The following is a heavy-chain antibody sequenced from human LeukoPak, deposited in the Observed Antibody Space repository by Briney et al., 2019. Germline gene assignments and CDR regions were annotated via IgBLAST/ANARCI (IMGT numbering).Heavy chain of an antibody. V-gene: IGHV3-21*01. D-gene: IGHD2-15*01. J-gene: IGHJ6*02. CDR2: ISSSGSSI. CDR3: ARVGCRGGSCSSRGDFYYGMDV. Sequence: PGGSLRLSCADSGFSFSGYSMNWVRQAPGKGLEWVSSISSSGSSISYPGSVKGRFTIFRDNVKNSLYLQMNSPRAEDTAVYYCARVGCRGGSCSSRGDFYYGMDVWGQGTTVTVSS. CDR1: GFSFSGYS.